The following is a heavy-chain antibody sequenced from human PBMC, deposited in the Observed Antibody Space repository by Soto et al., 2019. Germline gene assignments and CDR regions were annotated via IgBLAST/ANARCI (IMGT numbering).Heavy chain of an antibody. CDR3: ARENVLSYVDTAMVDYFDY. CDR1: GYTFNTYS. D-gene: IGHD5-18*01. V-gene: IGHV1-18*01. J-gene: IGHJ4*02. Sequence: QVQLVQSGAEVKKPAASVKVSCKASGYTFNTYSISWVRQAPGQGLEWMGWISGYNGDTHYAQKFQGRVTMTTDTSTSTAYMELRSLRSDDTAMYYCARENVLSYVDTAMVDYFDYWGQGTLVTVSS. CDR2: ISGYNGDT.